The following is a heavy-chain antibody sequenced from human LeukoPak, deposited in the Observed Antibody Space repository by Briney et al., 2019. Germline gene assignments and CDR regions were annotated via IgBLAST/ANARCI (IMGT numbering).Heavy chain of an antibody. CDR1: GFTFSDHY. V-gene: IGHV3-72*01. J-gene: IGHJ4*02. CDR3: ARGRGAFDY. Sequence: GGSLRLSCAASGFTFSDHYMDWVRQAPGKGLELVGRTRNKANSYTTEYAASVKGRFTISRDDSKNSLYLQMNSLKTEDTAVYYCARGRGAFDYWGQGTLVTVSS. CDR2: TRNKANSYTT. D-gene: IGHD3-16*01.